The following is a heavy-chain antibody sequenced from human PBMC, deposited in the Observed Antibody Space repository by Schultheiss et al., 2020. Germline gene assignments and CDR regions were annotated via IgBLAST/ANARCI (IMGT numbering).Heavy chain of an antibody. D-gene: IGHD4-17*01. CDR1: GGSISSYY. J-gene: IGHJ4*02. CDR3: ARDSDYGDYFPFDY. Sequence: SETLSLTCTVSGGSISSYYWGWIRQPPGKGLEWIGSKYNSGSTYYNPSLKSRVTISVDTSKNQFSLKLNSVTPEDTAVYYCARDSDYGDYFPFDYWGQGTLVTVSS. V-gene: IGHV4-39*02. CDR2: KYNSGST.